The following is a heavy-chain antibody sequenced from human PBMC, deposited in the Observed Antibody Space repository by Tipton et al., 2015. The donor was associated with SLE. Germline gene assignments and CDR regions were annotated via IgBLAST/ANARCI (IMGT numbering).Heavy chain of an antibody. Sequence: SLRLSCVASGFNFNDYAMHWVRQAPGKGLEWVSAISWNSDTLAYADSVKGRFTISRDNAKNSLYLQMNSLRVEDTALYYCAKGSIPARPPDYWGQGTLVTVSS. V-gene: IGHV3-9*01. J-gene: IGHJ4*02. CDR2: ISWNSDTL. D-gene: IGHD2-2*02. CDR3: AKGSIPARPPDY. CDR1: GFNFNDYA.